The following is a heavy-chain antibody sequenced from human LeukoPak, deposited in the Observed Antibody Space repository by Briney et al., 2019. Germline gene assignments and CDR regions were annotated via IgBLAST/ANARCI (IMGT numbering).Heavy chain of an antibody. Sequence: PSETLSLTCTVSGGSISSYYWSWIRQPAGKGLEWIGRIYTSGSTNYNPSLKSRVTMSVDTSKNQFSLKLSSVTAADTAVYYCARDWSEDTAMGYLPSPLFYDYWGRGTLVTVSS. CDR1: GGSISSYY. J-gene: IGHJ4*02. CDR2: IYTSGST. D-gene: IGHD5-18*01. CDR3: ARDWSEDTAMGYLPSPLFYDY. V-gene: IGHV4-4*07.